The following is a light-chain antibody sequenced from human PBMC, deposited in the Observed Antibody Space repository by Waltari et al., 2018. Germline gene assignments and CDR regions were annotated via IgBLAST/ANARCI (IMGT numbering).Light chain of an antibody. Sequence: SYELSQQPSVSVSPGQTASVTCSGNYLGNKYVSWYQQKPGQSPLLIISQNTNRPSGIPERFSGSNSGNTATLTISGTQAIDEADYYCQAWDSTTAVFGGGTNLAVL. J-gene: IGLJ3*02. V-gene: IGLV3-1*01. CDR2: QNT. CDR1: YLGNKY. CDR3: QAWDSTTAV.